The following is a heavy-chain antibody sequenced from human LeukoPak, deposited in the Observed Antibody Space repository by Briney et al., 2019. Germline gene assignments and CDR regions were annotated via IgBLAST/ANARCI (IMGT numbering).Heavy chain of an antibody. V-gene: IGHV3-23*01. J-gene: IGHJ6*02. CDR2: IRGSGGST. Sequence: GGSLRLSCAASGFTFSSYAMSWVRQAPGKGLEWVSAIRGSGGSTYYADSVKGRFTISRGNSKNTLYLQMNSLRAEDTAVYYCAKRGSSWYEGDYYYGMDVWGQGTTVTVSS. D-gene: IGHD6-13*01. CDR1: GFTFSSYA. CDR3: AKRGSSWYEGDYYYGMDV.